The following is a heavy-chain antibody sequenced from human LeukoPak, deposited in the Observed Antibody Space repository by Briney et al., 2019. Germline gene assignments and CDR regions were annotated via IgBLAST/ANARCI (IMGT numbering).Heavy chain of an antibody. Sequence: SVKVSCKASGGTFSSYAISWVRQAPGQGLEWMGRIIPILGIANYGQKFQGRVTITADKSTSTAYMELSSLRSEDTAVYYCARDFGGWFDYWGQGTLVTVSS. CDR2: IIPILGIA. J-gene: IGHJ4*02. V-gene: IGHV1-69*04. D-gene: IGHD6-19*01. CDR1: GGTFSSYA. CDR3: ARDFGGWFDY.